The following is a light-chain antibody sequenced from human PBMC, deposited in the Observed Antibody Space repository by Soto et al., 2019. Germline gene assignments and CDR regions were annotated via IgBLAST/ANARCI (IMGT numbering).Light chain of an antibody. Sequence: EIVLTQSPATLSLSPGTGATLSCRASQIVTSSLAWYQHRPGQSPRLLIYDTLTRATGMPARFSAKGVGADFTLTFCSLEHEDSAVYFCQVRRDCPPTYTFGQGTKLE. V-gene: IGKV3-11*01. J-gene: IGKJ2*01. CDR2: DTL. CDR1: QIVTSS. CDR3: QVRRDCPPTYT.